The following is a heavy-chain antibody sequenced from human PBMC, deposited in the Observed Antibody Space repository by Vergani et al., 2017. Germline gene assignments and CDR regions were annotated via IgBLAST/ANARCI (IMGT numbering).Heavy chain of an antibody. V-gene: IGHV3-11*04. CDR2: ISPGASTV. CDR1: GFKFSAHY. Sequence: LEESGGGSVKPGGSLRLSCAASGFKFSAHYMSWIPQAPGKGLEWVSHISPGASTVSYTDSVTGRFTVSRDNDNNSLTLDMTTLRVEDTAVYYCAKNPGISTTRHYYAMDVWGQGTTVTVSS. J-gene: IGHJ6*02. D-gene: IGHD1-1*01. CDR3: AKNPGISTTRHYYAMDV.